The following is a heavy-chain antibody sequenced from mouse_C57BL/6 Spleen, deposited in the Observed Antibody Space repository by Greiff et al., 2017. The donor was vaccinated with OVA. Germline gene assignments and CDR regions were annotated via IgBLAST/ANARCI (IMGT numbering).Heavy chain of an antibody. CDR1: GYAFSSYW. Sequence: QVQLKESGAELVKPGASVKISCKASGYAFSSYWMNWVKQRPGKGLEWIGQIYPGDGDTNYNGKFKGKATLTADKSSSTAYMQLSSLTSEDSAVYVCARSGAPHAMDYWGQGTSVTVSS. V-gene: IGHV1-80*01. D-gene: IGHD3-1*01. CDR3: ARSGAPHAMDY. J-gene: IGHJ4*01. CDR2: IYPGDGDT.